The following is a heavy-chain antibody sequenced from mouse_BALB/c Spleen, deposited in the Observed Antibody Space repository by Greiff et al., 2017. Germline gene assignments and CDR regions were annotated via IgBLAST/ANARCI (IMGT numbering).Heavy chain of an antibody. CDR2: IDPANGNT. CDR1: GFNIKDTY. CDR3: AAYYYGSSPWLAY. D-gene: IGHD1-1*01. V-gene: IGHV14-3*02. J-gene: IGHJ3*01. Sequence: VQLQQSGAELVKPGASVKLSCTASGFNIKDTYMHWVKQRPEQGLEWIGRIDPANGNTKYDPKFQGKATITADTSSNTAYLQLSSLTSEDTAVYYCAAYYYGSSPWLAYWGQGTLVTVSA.